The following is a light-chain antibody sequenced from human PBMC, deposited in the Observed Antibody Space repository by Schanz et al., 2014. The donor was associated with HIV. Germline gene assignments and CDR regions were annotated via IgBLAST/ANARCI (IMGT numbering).Light chain of an antibody. Sequence: QSVLTQPPSASGTPGQRVTISCSGSSSNIGSNYVYWYQQLPGPAPKLLIYRNNQRPSGVPDRFSGSQSGTSASLAISGLQSEDEADYYCAAWDDSLKGWVFGGGTKVTVL. CDR3: AAWDDSLKGWV. V-gene: IGLV1-47*01. CDR1: SSNIGSNY. CDR2: RNN. J-gene: IGLJ3*02.